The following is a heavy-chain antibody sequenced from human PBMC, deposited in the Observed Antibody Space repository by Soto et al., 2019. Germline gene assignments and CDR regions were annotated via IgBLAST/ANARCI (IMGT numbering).Heavy chain of an antibody. J-gene: IGHJ4*02. Sequence: GGSLRLSCAASGFTFSSYWMSWVRQAPGKGLEWVANIKQDGSEKYYVDSVKGRFTISRDNAKNSLYLQMNSLRAEDTAVYYCARVGGYDILTGPLDYWGQGTLVTVSS. D-gene: IGHD3-9*01. V-gene: IGHV3-7*03. CDR3: ARVGGYDILTGPLDY. CDR2: IKQDGSEK. CDR1: GFTFSSYW.